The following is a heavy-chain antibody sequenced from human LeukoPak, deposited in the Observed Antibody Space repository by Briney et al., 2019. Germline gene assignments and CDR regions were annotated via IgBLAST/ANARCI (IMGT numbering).Heavy chain of an antibody. CDR1: GFTFSSYE. CDR2: IYTGGDT. D-gene: IGHD3-10*01. CDR3: ARTEYYYGSGSGYFQH. V-gene: IGHV3-66*01. J-gene: IGHJ1*01. Sequence: QPGGSLRLSCAASGFTFSSYEMNWVRQAPGKGLEWVSVIYTGGDTYYADSVKGRFTISRDNSENTLDLQMNSLRAEDTAVYYCARTEYYYGSGSGYFQHWGQGTLVTVSS.